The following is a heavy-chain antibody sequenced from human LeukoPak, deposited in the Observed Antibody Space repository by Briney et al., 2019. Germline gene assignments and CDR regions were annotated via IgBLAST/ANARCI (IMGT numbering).Heavy chain of an antibody. CDR1: GFPLSSYA. CDR3: ARVDIWMVRGVTYNWFDP. J-gene: IGHJ5*02. CDR2: TSSSDAGT. Sequence: GGSLRLSCAAFGFPLSSYAMSWVRQAPGKGLEWVSATSSSDAGTYHADSVRGRFTISRDNSKNTLYLQMNSLRVEDAAVYYCARVDIWMVRGVTYNWFDPWGQGTLVTVSS. D-gene: IGHD3-10*01. V-gene: IGHV3-23*01.